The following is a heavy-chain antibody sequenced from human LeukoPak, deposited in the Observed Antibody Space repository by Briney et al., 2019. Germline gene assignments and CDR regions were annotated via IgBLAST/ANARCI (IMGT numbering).Heavy chain of an antibody. J-gene: IGHJ4*02. V-gene: IGHV3-21*01. Sequence: GGSLRLSCAASGFTFSSYSMNWVRQAPGKGLEGVSSISSSSSYIYYADSVKGRFTISRDNAKNSLYLQMNSLRAEDTGVYYCARAPSTYCSGTTCPPGYWGQGTLVTVSS. CDR2: ISSSSSYI. CDR3: ARAPSTYCSGTTCPPGY. D-gene: IGHD2-2*01. CDR1: GFTFSSYS.